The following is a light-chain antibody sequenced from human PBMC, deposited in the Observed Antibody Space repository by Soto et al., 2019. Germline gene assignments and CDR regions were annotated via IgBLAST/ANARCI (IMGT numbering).Light chain of an antibody. V-gene: IGLV2-14*01. CDR3: SSYTYSSTLV. J-gene: IGLJ1*01. Sequence: CAVTPPPYVSRSPGQSITNFCTGTRNDGGGYNYVFWYQQNSGKVPKIMIFDFSSRASGVSNRFSGSKSGNTASLTISGLQAEDEADYYCSSYTYSSTLVFGTGTKVTVL. CDR2: DFS. CDR1: RNDGGGYNY.